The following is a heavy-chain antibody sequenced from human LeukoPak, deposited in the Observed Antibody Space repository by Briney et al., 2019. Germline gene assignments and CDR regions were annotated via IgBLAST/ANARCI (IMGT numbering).Heavy chain of an antibody. CDR3: AKDRSSGWYLFVNYYYYYGMDV. V-gene: IGHV3-30*18. J-gene: IGHJ6*02. Sequence: QPGGSLRLSCAASGFTFSSYGMHWVRQAPGKGLEWVAVISYDGSNKYYADSVKGRFTISRDNSKNALYLQMNSLRAEDTAVYYCAKDRSSGWYLFVNYYYYYGMDVWGQGTTVTVSS. D-gene: IGHD6-19*01. CDR2: ISYDGSNK. CDR1: GFTFSSYG.